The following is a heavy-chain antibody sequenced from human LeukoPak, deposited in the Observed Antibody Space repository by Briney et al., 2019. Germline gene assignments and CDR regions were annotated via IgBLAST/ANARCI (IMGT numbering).Heavy chain of an antibody. CDR2: ISYDGSNK. CDR3: SKDPPQREYFQH. V-gene: IGHV3-30-3*01. J-gene: IGHJ1*01. CDR1: GFTFRSYA. Sequence: GGALRLSCAASGFTFRSYAMHWGRQAPGKGLEWVVVISYDGSNKYYADSVKGRFTISRNNSKNTLYLQMNSLRAEDTAVYYCSKDPPQREYFQHWGQGTLVTVSS.